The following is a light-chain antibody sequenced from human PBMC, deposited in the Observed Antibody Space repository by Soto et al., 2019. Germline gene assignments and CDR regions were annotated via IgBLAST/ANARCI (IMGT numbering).Light chain of an antibody. CDR3: NSYTFSSTYV. J-gene: IGLJ1*01. Sequence: QSALTQPASVSGSPGQSITISGTGTSSDVGGNNYVSWYQHHPGKSPKLIIYDVTDRPSGVSNRFSGSKFGNTASLTISGLQTEDEADYYCNSYTFSSTYVFGSGTKLTVL. CDR1: SSDVGGNNY. CDR2: DVT. V-gene: IGLV2-14*01.